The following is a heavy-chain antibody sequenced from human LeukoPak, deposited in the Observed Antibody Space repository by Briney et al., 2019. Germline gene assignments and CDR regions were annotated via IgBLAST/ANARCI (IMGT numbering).Heavy chain of an antibody. Sequence: GGSLRLSCAVSGFTVSSNYMNWVRQVPGKGLEWVSGISGGGGSTYYADSVEGRFTISRDNSKNTLYLQMKGLRAEDTAVYYCAKLEGEQWLVRLYFQHWGQGTLVTVSS. CDR2: ISGGGGST. J-gene: IGHJ1*01. V-gene: IGHV3-23*01. D-gene: IGHD6-19*01. CDR1: GFTVSSNY. CDR3: AKLEGEQWLVRLYFQH.